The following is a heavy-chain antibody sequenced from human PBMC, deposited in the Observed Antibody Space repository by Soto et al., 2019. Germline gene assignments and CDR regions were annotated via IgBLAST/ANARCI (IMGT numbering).Heavy chain of an antibody. Sequence: SETLYLTCAVYGGSLNGYCWSWIRQPPGKGLEWIGEINHSGSTNYKPSLKSRVTISVDTSKNQFSLELSSVTAADTAVYYCARGIAAAGAYYGKDVWGQGTTVTVS. CDR3: ARGIAAAGAYYGKDV. V-gene: IGHV4-34*01. CDR1: GGSLNGYC. J-gene: IGHJ6*02. CDR2: INHSGST. D-gene: IGHD6-13*01.